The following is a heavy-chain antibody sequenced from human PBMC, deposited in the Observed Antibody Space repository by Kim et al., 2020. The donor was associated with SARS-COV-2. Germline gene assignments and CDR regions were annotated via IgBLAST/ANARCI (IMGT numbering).Heavy chain of an antibody. J-gene: IGHJ2*01. CDR2: IYYSGNS. V-gene: IGHV4-39*01. CDR1: GGSISSSYYY. D-gene: IGHD3-16*01. Sequence: SETLSLTCTVSGGSISSSYYYWGWIRQRPGKGLDWIATIYYSGNSYYNPSLKGRVTISVDTSKKQFSLRLISVTAADAAVYYCVSRLRNCYFGLFDRG. CDR3: VSRLRNCYFGL.